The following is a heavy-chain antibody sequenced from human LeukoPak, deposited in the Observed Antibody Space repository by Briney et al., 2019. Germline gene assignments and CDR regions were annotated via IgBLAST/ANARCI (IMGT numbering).Heavy chain of an antibody. D-gene: IGHD3-10*01. J-gene: IGHJ3*02. Sequence: GGSLRLSCAASGFTFSTYGMSWVRQAPGEGLEWVSSITGSTYSTYYADSVRGRFTISRDNSKNSLYLQMNSLRAEDTAVYYCARVMIRGVFPFDIWGQGTMVTVSS. CDR3: ARVMIRGVFPFDI. V-gene: IGHV3-23*01. CDR1: GFTFSTYG. CDR2: ITGSTYST.